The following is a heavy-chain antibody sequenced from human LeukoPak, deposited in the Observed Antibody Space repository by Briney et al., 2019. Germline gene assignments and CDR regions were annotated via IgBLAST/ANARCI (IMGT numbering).Heavy chain of an antibody. CDR3: ARDAQLWSNWFDP. CDR1: GFTFSDYY. D-gene: IGHD5-18*01. V-gene: IGHV3-11*04. CDR2: TSSSGSTI. Sequence: PGGSLRLSCAASGFTFSDYYMSWIRQAPGKGLEWVSYTSSSGSTIYYADSVKGRFTISRDNAKNSLYLQMNSLRAEDTAVYYCARDAQLWSNWFDPWGQGTLVTVSS. J-gene: IGHJ5*02.